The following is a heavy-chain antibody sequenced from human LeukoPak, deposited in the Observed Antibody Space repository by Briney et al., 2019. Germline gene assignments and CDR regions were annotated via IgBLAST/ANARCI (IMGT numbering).Heavy chain of an antibody. J-gene: IGHJ6*02. CDR2: IKRKTDGGTT. V-gene: IGHV3-15*01. D-gene: IGHD1-26*01. CDR1: GFTFSNAW. CDR3: TTAFRGSYNYYYYGMDV. Sequence: GGSLRLSCAASGFTFSNAWMSWVRQAPGKGLEWVGRIKRKTDGGTTDYAAPVKGRFTISRDDSKNTLYLQMNSLKTEDTAVYYCTTAFRGSYNYYYYGMDVWGQGTTVTVSS.